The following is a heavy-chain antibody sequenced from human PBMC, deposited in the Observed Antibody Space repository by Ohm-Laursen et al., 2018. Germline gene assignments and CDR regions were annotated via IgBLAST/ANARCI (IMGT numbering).Heavy chain of an antibody. D-gene: IGHD2-15*01. V-gene: IGHV1-2*02. CDR3: ARILRCSGSSCYPNDAFDI. CDR2: INPDSGGT. Sequence: ASVKVSCKASGYTFTGYYMHWVRQAPGQGLEWMGWINPDSGGTTYAQKFQGRVTMTRDTSISTANMELSRLRSDDTAVYYCARILRCSGSSCYPNDAFDIWGQGTMVTVSS. J-gene: IGHJ3*02. CDR1: GYTFTGYY.